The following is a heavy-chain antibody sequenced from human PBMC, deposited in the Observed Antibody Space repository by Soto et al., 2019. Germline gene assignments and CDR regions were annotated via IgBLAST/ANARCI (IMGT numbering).Heavy chain of an antibody. V-gene: IGHV1-8*01. D-gene: IGHD6-6*01. CDR3: AREVVETSSLWLDP. Sequence: APVKVSCKASGYTFTNNDINWVRQAPGQGLEWIGWMNTNTNTKDSAEVFEGRVSLTWDTSIITAYMQLNSLKIDDTAVYYCAREVVETSSLWLDPWGQGTLVTVSS. CDR2: MNTNTNTK. CDR1: GYTFTNND. J-gene: IGHJ5*02.